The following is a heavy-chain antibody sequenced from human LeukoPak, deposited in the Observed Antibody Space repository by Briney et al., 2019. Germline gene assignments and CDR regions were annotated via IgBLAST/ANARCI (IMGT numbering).Heavy chain of an antibody. CDR3: ARPSGWYGGGFDY. J-gene: IGHJ4*02. V-gene: IGHV3-21*01. CDR1: GFTSSPYS. Sequence: PGGSLRLSCAASGFTSSPYSMNWVRQAPGKGLEWVSSISSSSTYIFYADSMKGRFTISRDNAKNSLYLQMNSLRADDTAVYYCARPSGWYGGGFDYWGQGTLVTVSS. D-gene: IGHD6-19*01. CDR2: ISSSSTYI.